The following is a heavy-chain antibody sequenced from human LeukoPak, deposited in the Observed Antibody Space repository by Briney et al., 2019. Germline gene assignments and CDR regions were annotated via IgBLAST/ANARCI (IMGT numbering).Heavy chain of an antibody. CDR3: ARHVRKRGIAVAGTPGWFDP. D-gene: IGHD6-19*01. V-gene: IGHV4-34*01. CDR2: INHSGSS. J-gene: IGHJ5*02. Sequence: SETLSLTCAVYGGSFRGYYWSWIRQPPGKGLEWIGEINHSGSSNYNPSLKSRVTISLDTSKNQFSLNLSSVTAADTAVYYCARHVRKRGIAVAGTPGWFDPWGQGTLVTVSS. CDR1: GGSFRGYY.